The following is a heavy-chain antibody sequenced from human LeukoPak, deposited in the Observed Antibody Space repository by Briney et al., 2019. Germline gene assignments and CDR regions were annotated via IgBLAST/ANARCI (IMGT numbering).Heavy chain of an antibody. D-gene: IGHD5-24*01. Sequence: GGSLRLSCSASGFVYSAFWMSWVRQAPGKGLEWVSAIGGGGSDTKYTDSVEGRFTILRDISKNTLYLQMNSLRAEDTAVYFCAKDVFRWAFDIWGQGTMVTVSS. CDR2: IGGGGSDT. J-gene: IGHJ3*02. CDR1: GFVYSAFW. V-gene: IGHV3-23*01. CDR3: AKDVFRWAFDI.